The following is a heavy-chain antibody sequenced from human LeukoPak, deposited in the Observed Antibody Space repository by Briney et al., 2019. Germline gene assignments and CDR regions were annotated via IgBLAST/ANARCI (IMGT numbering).Heavy chain of an antibody. CDR1: GYTFTSYG. V-gene: IGHV1-18*01. D-gene: IGHD3-9*01. CDR2: ISAYNGNT. J-gene: IGHJ4*02. Sequence: GASVKVSCKASGYTFTSYGISWVRQAPGQGLEWMGWISAYNGNTNYAQKLQGRVTMTTDTSTSTAYMELRSVRSDDTAVYYCARGLYDDYDILGYFDYWGQGTLVTVSS. CDR3: ARGLYDDYDILGYFDY.